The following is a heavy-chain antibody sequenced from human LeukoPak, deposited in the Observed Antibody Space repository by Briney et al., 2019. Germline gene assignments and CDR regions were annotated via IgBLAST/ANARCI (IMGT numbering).Heavy chain of an antibody. CDR3: ARVKLYYDSSGYYFGAFDI. CDR2: IYTSGST. J-gene: IGHJ3*02. Sequence: SETLSLTCTVSGGSISSYYWSWIRQPAGKGLEWIGRIYTSGSTNYNPSLKSRVTMSVDTSKNQFSLKLSSVTAADTAVYYCARVKLYYDSSGYYFGAFDIWGQGTMVTVSS. V-gene: IGHV4-4*07. D-gene: IGHD3-22*01. CDR1: GGSISSYY.